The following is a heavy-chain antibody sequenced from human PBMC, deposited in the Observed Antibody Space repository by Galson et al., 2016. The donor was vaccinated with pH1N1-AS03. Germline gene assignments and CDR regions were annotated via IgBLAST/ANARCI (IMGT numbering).Heavy chain of an antibody. CDR3: ARGPVSYANYWFPPPDY. J-gene: IGHJ4*02. CDR2: ISGNGFST. CDR1: GFTFSSYA. V-gene: IGHV3-64*01. Sequence: SLRLSCAVGGFTFSSYAMFWPRQAPGKGLEYVSAISGNGFSTYYANSVKDRFTVSRDNSKNTLYLQMGSLRVEDMAVYYCARGPVSYANYWFPPPDYWGQGTLVTVSS. D-gene: IGHD4/OR15-4a*01.